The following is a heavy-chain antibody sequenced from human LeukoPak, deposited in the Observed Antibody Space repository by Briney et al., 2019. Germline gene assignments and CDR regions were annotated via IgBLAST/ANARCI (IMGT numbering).Heavy chain of an antibody. D-gene: IGHD2-2*01. V-gene: IGHV1-18*04. Sequence: ASVKVSCKASGYTFTGYYIHWVRQAPGQGLEWMGWISAYSGNTNYAQKLQGRVTMTTDTSTSTAYMELRSLRSDDPAVYYCARGPIIDIAIIPAADEYYYMDVWGKGTTVTVSS. J-gene: IGHJ6*03. CDR2: ISAYSGNT. CDR1: GYTFTGYY. CDR3: ARGPIIDIAIIPAADEYYYMDV.